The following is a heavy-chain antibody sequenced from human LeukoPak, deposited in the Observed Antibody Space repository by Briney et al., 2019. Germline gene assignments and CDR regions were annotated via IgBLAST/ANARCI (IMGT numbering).Heavy chain of an antibody. D-gene: IGHD6-13*01. V-gene: IGHV4-59*08. Sequence: PSETLSLTCTVSGGSISSYYWSWIRQPPGKGLEWIGYIYYSGSTNYNPSLKSRVTISVDTSKNQFSLKLSSVTAADTAVYYCARHPVYSSSSYTPPYYYGMDVWGQGTTVTVSS. CDR3: ARHPVYSSSSYTPPYYYGMDV. CDR2: IYYSGST. J-gene: IGHJ6*02. CDR1: GGSISSYY.